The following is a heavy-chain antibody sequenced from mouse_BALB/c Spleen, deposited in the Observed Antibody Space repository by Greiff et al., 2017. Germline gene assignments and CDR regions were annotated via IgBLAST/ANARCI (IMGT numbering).Heavy chain of an antibody. J-gene: IGHJ3*01. CDR1: GFTFSDYY. V-gene: IGHV5-4*02. CDR2: ISDGGSYT. Sequence: EVKLMESGGGLVKPGGSLKLSCAASGFTFSDYYMYWVRQTPEKRLEWVATISDGGSYTYYPDSVKGRFTISRDNAKNNLYLQMSSLKSADTAMYYCARDCYGSSSPFAYWGQGTLVTVSA. CDR3: ARDCYGSSSPFAY. D-gene: IGHD1-1*01.